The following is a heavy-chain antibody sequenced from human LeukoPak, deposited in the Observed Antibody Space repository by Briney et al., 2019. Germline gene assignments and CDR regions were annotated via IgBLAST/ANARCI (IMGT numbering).Heavy chain of an antibody. CDR2: INWNGGST. J-gene: IGHJ3*02. D-gene: IGHD2-15*01. CDR1: GFTFDDYG. CDR3: TKMRGSLYAFDI. Sequence: GGSLRLSCAASGFTFDDYGMTWVRQAPGKGLEWVSGINWNGGSTAYADSVKGRFTISRDNAKSSLYLQMNSLRAEDTAFYYCTKMRGSLYAFDIWGRGTMVTVS. V-gene: IGHV3-20*04.